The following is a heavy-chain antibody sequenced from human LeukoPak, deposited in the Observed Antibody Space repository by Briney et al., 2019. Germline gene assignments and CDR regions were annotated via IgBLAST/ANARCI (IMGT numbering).Heavy chain of an antibody. D-gene: IGHD3-3*01. J-gene: IGHJ6*03. CDR3: ARDQAFSYYYYFMDV. V-gene: IGHV3-7*01. CDR1: GFTFEDFG. CDR2: IQQDGSEK. Sequence: GGSLRLSCAASGFTFEDFGMHWVRQVPGKGLEWVANIQQDGSEKYYVDSVKGRFTISRDNAKNSLYLQMNSLRAEDTAVYYCARDQAFSYYYYFMDVWGKGTTVTVSS.